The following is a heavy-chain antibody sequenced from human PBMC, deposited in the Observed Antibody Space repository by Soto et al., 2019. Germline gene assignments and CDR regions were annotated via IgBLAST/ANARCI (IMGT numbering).Heavy chain of an antibody. CDR2: IYSGGST. CDR3: ARDGTSGWHHDY. D-gene: IGHD6-19*01. V-gene: IGHV3-66*01. CDR1: GFTVSRNY. Sequence: EVQLLESGGGLVQPGGSLRLSCAASGFTVSRNYMSWVRQAPGKGLEWVSTIYSGGSTYYADSVKGRFTISRDNSKNTLYLQMNSLRADDTAMYYCARDGTSGWHHDYWGQGTLVTVSS. J-gene: IGHJ4*02.